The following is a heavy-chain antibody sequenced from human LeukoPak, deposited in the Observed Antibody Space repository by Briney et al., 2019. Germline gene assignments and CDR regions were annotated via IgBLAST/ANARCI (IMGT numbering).Heavy chain of an antibody. CDR1: GYTFTSYD. J-gene: IGHJ3*02. V-gene: IGHV1-8*01. Sequence: ASVKVSCKASGYTFTSYDINWVRQATGQGLEWMGWMNPNSGNTGYAQKFQGRVTMTRNTSISTAYMELSSLRSEDAAVYYCARGRITMITDAFDIWGQGTMVTVSS. CDR3: ARGRITMITDAFDI. CDR2: MNPNSGNT. D-gene: IGHD3-22*01.